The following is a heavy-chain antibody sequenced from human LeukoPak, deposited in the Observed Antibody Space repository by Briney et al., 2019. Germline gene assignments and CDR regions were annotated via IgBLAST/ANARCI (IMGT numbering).Heavy chain of an antibody. CDR3: AKRGFCSGGSCYSLHFDY. D-gene: IGHD2-15*01. CDR1: GFTFNSHG. V-gene: IGHV3-30*18. CDR2: ISYEGSNI. J-gene: IGHJ4*02. Sequence: GGSLRLSCTASGFTFNSHGMHWVRQAPGKGLEWVALISYEGSNIKYADFVKGRFTISRDNSKNTLYLQMNSLRAEDTALYYCAKRGFCSGGSCYSLHFDYWGQGTLVTVSS.